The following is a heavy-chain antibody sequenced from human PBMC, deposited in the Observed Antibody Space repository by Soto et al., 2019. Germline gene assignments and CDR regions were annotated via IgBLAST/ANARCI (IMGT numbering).Heavy chain of an antibody. Sequence: QVQLVQSGAEVKKPGSSVKVSCKASGGTFSRYAISWVRQAPGQGLEWMGGIIPIFGTANYAQKFQGRVTITADESTSTAYMELSSLRVEDTAVYYCARAIVGPTTTGWLDPWGQGPLVTVSS. CDR3: ARAIVGPTTTGWLDP. J-gene: IGHJ5*02. V-gene: IGHV1-69*01. D-gene: IGHD1-26*01. CDR2: IIPIFGTA. CDR1: GGTFSRYA.